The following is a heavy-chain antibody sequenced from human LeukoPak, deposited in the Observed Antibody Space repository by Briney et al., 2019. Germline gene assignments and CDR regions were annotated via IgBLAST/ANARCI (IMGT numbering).Heavy chain of an antibody. CDR1: GFTFSSYS. CDR3: ARDHDYASDY. V-gene: IGHV3-48*02. D-gene: IGHD4-17*01. Sequence: GGSLRLSCAASGFTFSSYSMNWVRQAPGKGLEWISHMWGSSNPIDYADSVKGRFTFSRDNARNSVYLQMNSLRDEDTAVYYCARDHDYASDYWGQGTLVTVSS. J-gene: IGHJ4*02. CDR2: MWGSSNPI.